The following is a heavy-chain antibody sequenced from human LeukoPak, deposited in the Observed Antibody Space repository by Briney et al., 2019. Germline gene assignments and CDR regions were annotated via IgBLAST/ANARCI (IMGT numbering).Heavy chain of an antibody. CDR3: ARGSSGNRRLPDY. CDR2: IIPIFGTA. J-gene: IGHJ4*02. V-gene: IGHV1-69*13. D-gene: IGHD6-19*01. Sequence: ASVKVSCKASGGTFSSYAISWVRQAPGQGLEWMGGIIPIFGTANYAQKFQGRVTITADESTSTAYMELSSLRSEDTAVYYCARGSSGNRRLPDYWGQGTLVTVSS. CDR1: GGTFSSYA.